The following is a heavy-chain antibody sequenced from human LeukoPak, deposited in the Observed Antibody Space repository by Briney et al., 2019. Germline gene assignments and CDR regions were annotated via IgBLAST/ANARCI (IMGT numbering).Heavy chain of an antibody. CDR3: AKALYGDRGYYYYYGMDV. D-gene: IGHD4-17*01. CDR1: GFTVSSNY. J-gene: IGHJ6*02. CDR2: INWNGGST. V-gene: IGHV3-20*04. Sequence: PRGSLRLSCAASGFTVSSNYMSWVRQAPGKGLEWVSGINWNGGSTGYADSVKGRFTISRDNAKNSLYLQMNSLRAEDTAVYYCAKALYGDRGYYYYYGMDVWGQGTTVTVSS.